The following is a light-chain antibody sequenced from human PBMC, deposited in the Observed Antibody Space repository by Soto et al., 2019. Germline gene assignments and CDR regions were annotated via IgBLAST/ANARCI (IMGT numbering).Light chain of an antibody. CDR1: QSVSSN. CDR2: GAS. Sequence: EIVMTQSPATLSVSPGERATLSCRASQSVSSNLAWYQQQPGQAPRPLIYGASTRATGTPARVRCSGSGTESTLTISIRQPEDFAFSFCQQHNSGPSATFGQGTKVDNK. V-gene: IGKV3-15*01. J-gene: IGKJ1*01. CDR3: QQHNSGPSAT.